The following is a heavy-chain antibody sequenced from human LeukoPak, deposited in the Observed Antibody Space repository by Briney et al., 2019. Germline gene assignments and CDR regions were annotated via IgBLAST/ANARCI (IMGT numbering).Heavy chain of an antibody. CDR3: ARGVGLLWFGELLRPLDY. V-gene: IGHV1-46*01. CDR2: INPSGGST. D-gene: IGHD3-10*01. J-gene: IGHJ4*02. Sequence: ASVKVSCKASGYTFTSYYMHWVRQAPGQGLEWMGIINPSGGSTSYAQKFQGRVTMTRDTSTSTVYMELSSLRSEDTAVYYCARGVGLLWFGELLRPLDYWGQGTLVTVSS. CDR1: GYTFTSYY.